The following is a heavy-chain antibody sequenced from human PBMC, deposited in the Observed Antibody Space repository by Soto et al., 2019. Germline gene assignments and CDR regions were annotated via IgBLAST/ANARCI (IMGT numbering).Heavy chain of an antibody. CDR3: AKGGTYHLVRVWFDC. Sequence: GGSLRLSCAASGFTFSSYAMTWVRQAPGKGLEWVSSVTVGGTNTYYTDSVKGRFTISKDHSKNTLYLQMNSLRAEDTAVYYCAKGGTYHLVRVWFDCWGQGTLVTVSA. J-gene: IGHJ4*02. CDR1: GFTFSSYA. D-gene: IGHD1-26*01. CDR2: VTVGGTNT. V-gene: IGHV3-23*01.